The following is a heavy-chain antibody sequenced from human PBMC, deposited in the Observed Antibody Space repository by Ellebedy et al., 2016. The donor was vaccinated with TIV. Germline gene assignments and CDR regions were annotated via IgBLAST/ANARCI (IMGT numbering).Heavy chain of an antibody. V-gene: IGHV5-51*01. CDR2: IYPDDSDT. D-gene: IGHD3-22*01. Sequence: GESLKISCKGSGYSFATYWIGWVRQMPGKGLEWMGIIYPDDSDTRYSPSFEGQVTISADKSISTAYLQWSSLKASDTAMYYCARLTYYDSSRRVFDSWGQGTLVTVSS. J-gene: IGHJ4*02. CDR1: GYSFATYW. CDR3: ARLTYYDSSRRVFDS.